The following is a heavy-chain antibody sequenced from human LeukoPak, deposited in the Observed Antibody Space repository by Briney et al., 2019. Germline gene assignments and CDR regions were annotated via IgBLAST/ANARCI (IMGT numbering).Heavy chain of an antibody. CDR1: GGTFSSYA. D-gene: IGHD6-13*01. CDR3: ARILSSWYYFDY. Sequence: ASVKVSCKASGGTFSSYAISWVRQAPGQGLEWMGIINPSGGSTSYAQKFQGRVTMTRDTSTSTVYMELSSLRSEDTAVYYCARILSSWYYFDYWGQGTLVTVSS. CDR2: INPSGGST. V-gene: IGHV1-46*01. J-gene: IGHJ4*02.